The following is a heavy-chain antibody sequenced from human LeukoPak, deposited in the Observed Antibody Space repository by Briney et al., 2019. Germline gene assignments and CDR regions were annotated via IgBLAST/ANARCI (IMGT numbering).Heavy chain of an antibody. D-gene: IGHD2-2*01. CDR1: GGTFSNYA. CDR3: AREDCSSTSCYLLV. CDR2: IIPIFGTA. J-gene: IGHJ4*02. V-gene: IGHV1-69*05. Sequence: ASVKVSCKASGGTFSNYAISWVRQAPGQGLEWTGGIIPIFGTANYAQKFQGRVTITTDESTSTAYMELSSLRSEDTAVYYCAREDCSSTSCYLLVWGQGTLVTVSS.